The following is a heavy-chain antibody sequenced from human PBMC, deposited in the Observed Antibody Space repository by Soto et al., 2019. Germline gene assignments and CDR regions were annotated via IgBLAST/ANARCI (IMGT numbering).Heavy chain of an antibody. CDR3: VRASGMDV. CDR1: GFTFSSYA. Sequence: ESVGGVVQPGRSLRLSCAASGFTFSSYAMHWVRQAPGKGLEWVAVISYDGSNKYYADSVKGRFTVSRDDSKNTLYLQMNSLRTEDTAVYYCVRASGMDVWGQGTTVTVSS. V-gene: IGHV3-30-3*01. J-gene: IGHJ6*02. CDR2: ISYDGSNK.